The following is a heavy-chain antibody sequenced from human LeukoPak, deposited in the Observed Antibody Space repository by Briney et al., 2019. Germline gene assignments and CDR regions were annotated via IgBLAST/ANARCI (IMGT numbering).Heavy chain of an antibody. CDR1: GFTFSSYA. D-gene: IGHD1-1*01. Sequence: PGGSLRLSCAASGFTFSSYAMHWVRQAPGKGLGWVAVISYDGSNKYYADSVKGRFTISRDNSKNTLYLHMNSLRAEDTAVYYCAREGRLAFWGQGTLVTVSS. J-gene: IGHJ4*02. CDR2: ISYDGSNK. CDR3: AREGRLAF. V-gene: IGHV3-30*04.